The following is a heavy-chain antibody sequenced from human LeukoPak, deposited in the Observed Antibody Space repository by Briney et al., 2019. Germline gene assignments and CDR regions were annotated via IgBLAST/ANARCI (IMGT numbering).Heavy chain of an antibody. D-gene: IGHD3-10*01. CDR2: IKPDGSEQ. CDR1: GFTFSSYW. J-gene: IGHJ5*02. V-gene: IGHV3-7*04. Sequence: GGSLRLSCAASGFTFSSYWMSWVRQAPGKGLEWVANIKPDGSEQYFVDSVKGRFTTSRDNAKNSLYLQVNSLRAEDTAVYYCARGGSYFPAWGQGTLVTVSS. CDR3: ARGGSYFPA.